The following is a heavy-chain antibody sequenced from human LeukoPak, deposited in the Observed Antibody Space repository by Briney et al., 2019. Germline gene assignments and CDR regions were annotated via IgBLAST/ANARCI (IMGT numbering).Heavy chain of an antibody. D-gene: IGHD3-22*01. J-gene: IGHJ4*02. V-gene: IGHV1-8*03. CDR3: ARGYYYDSSGSSMGLRY. CDR1: GYTFTSYD. Sequence: ASVKVSFKASGYTFTSYDINWVRQATGRGLEWMGWMNPNSGNTGYAQKFQGRVTITRNTSISTAYMELSSLRSEDTAVYYCARGYYYDSSGSSMGLRYWGQGTLVTVSS. CDR2: MNPNSGNT.